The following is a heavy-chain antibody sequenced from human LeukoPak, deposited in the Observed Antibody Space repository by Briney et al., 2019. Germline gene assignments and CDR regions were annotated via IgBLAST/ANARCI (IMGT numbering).Heavy chain of an antibody. CDR3: ARFMYYYDSSGYFDY. J-gene: IGHJ4*02. CDR1: GYTFTGYY. D-gene: IGHD3-22*01. CDR2: INPNSGGT. V-gene: IGHV1-2*02. Sequence: GASVKVSCKASGYTFTGYYMHWVRQAPGQGLEWMGWINPNSGGTNYAQKSQGRVTMTRDTSISTAYMELSRLRSDDTAVYYCARFMYYYDSSGYFDYWGQGTLVTVSS.